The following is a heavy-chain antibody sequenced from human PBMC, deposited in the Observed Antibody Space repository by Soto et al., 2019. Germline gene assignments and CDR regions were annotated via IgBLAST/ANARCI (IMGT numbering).Heavy chain of an antibody. V-gene: IGHV4-39*01. CDR3: AGHSIRSHTSSWFSNWFDP. CDR1: GGSISSSNYY. D-gene: IGHD6-13*01. CDR2: IYYSGNT. J-gene: IGHJ5*02. Sequence: PSETLSLTCTVSGGSISSSNYYWGWIRQPPGKGLEWIGSIYYSGNTYYNPSLKSRVSISVDTSKNQFSLKLSSVTATDTAVYYCAGHSIRSHTSSWFSNWFDPWGQGTPVTVSS.